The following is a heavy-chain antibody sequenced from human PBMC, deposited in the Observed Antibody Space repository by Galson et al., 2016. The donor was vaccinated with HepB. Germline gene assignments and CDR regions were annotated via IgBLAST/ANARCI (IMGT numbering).Heavy chain of an antibody. CDR1: GFTFSNYW. J-gene: IGHJ3*02. Sequence: SLRLSCAASGFTFSNYWMSWVRQAPGEGLEWLVNIKQDGTQNDYVDSVTGRFTISRDNARNSLYLQMNSLRVEDTAVCYCAREGKGGFDIWGQGTMVTVSS. D-gene: IGHD2-15*01. V-gene: IGHV3-7*01. CDR3: AREGKGGFDI. CDR2: IKQDGTQN.